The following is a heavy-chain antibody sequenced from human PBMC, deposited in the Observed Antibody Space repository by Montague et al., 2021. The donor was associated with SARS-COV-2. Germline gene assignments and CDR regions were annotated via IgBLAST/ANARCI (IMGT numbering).Heavy chain of an antibody. J-gene: IGHJ4*02. D-gene: IGHD1-26*01. CDR2: VRSSGGSP. CDR3: AKDVWDLYYFDY. CDR1: GFIFSSFA. Sequence: SLRLSCAASGFIFSSFAMSWVRQAPGKGLEWVSAVRSSGGSPNYADSVKGRFTIYRDNSNNMLYLQMNGLRAEDTAVYYCAKDVWDLYYFDYWGQGTLVTVSS. V-gene: IGHV3-23*01.